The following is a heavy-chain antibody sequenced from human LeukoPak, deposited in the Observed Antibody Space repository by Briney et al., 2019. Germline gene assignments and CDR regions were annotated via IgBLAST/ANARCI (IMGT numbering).Heavy chain of an antibody. J-gene: IGHJ4*02. CDR2: IYSGGST. CDR1: GLTVSSNY. V-gene: IGHV3-66*01. CDR3: ARERVENQQLVGGNY. D-gene: IGHD6-6*01. Sequence: GGSLRLSCAVSGLTVSSNYMSWVRQAPGKGLEWVSVIYSGGSTYYADSVKGRFTISRDNSKNTLYLQMNSLRAEDTAVYYCARERVENQQLVGGNYWGQGTLVTVSS.